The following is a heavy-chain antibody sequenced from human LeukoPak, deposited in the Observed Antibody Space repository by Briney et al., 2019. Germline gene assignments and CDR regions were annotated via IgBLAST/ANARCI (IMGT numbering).Heavy chain of an antibody. CDR2: IYSGGET. CDR1: GVSVSSNF. CDR3: TRDPLAVAINTYA. D-gene: IGHD6-13*01. Sequence: GGSLRLSCAASGVSVSSNFMIWVRQAPGKGLEWVSLIYSGGETSYADSVKGRFSISRDNSKNTLYLQMNSLRVEDTAVYYCTRDPLAVAINTYAWGQGTLVTVSS. V-gene: IGHV3-66*01. J-gene: IGHJ5*02.